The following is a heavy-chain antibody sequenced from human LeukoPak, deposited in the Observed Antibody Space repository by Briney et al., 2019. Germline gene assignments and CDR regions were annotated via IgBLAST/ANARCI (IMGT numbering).Heavy chain of an antibody. J-gene: IGHJ5*02. CDR3: ARQTRSVVGGDWFDP. D-gene: IGHD2-15*01. V-gene: IGHV1-69*13. CDR2: IIPIFGTA. Sequence: ASVKVSCKASGGTFNSYAISWVRQAPGQGLEWMGGIIPIFGTANYAQKFQGRVTITADESTSTAYMELSSLRSEDTAVYYCARQTRSVVGGDWFDPWGQGTLVTVSS. CDR1: GGTFNSYA.